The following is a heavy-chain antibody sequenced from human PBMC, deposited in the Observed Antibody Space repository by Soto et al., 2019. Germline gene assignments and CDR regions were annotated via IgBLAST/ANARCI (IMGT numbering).Heavy chain of an antibody. CDR3: AGSGCSGGSCYSYYFDY. Sequence: QVQLVQSGAEVKKPGASVKVSCKASGYTFTSYGITWVRQAPGQGLEWMGWISAYNGNTNYAQKLQGRVTMTTDTSTSTAYMELRSLRSDDTAVYYCAGSGCSGGSCYSYYFDYWGQGTLVTVSS. CDR1: GYTFTSYG. V-gene: IGHV1-18*01. J-gene: IGHJ4*02. D-gene: IGHD2-15*01. CDR2: ISAYNGNT.